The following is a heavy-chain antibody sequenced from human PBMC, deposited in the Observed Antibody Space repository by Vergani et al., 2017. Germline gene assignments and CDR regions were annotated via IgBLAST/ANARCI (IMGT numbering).Heavy chain of an antibody. CDR1: GDSIRAYY. CDR2: IHYTGST. D-gene: IGHD6-13*01. J-gene: IGHJ4*02. CDR3: TGDTHSWQRADY. Sequence: QVQLQESGPGLVKPSETLSLTCTVSGDSIRAYYWSWIRQPPGKGLEWIGYIHYTGSTNYNPSLKRRVTISLDTSKNQFSLRLSSVTAADTAVYYCTGDTHSWQRADYWGQGTLVTVSS. V-gene: IGHV4-59*01.